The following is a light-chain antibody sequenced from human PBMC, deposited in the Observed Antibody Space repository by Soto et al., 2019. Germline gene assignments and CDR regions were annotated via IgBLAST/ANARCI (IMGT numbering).Light chain of an antibody. Sequence: EIVLTQSPGTLSLSPGERATLSCRASQSVSSSYLAWYQQKPGQAPRLLIYGASSRASGIPDRFSGSGSGTDFTLTISILEPEDFAVYYCQQYGSSLQTFGQGTKVDIK. CDR1: QSVSSSY. CDR3: QQYGSSLQT. J-gene: IGKJ1*01. CDR2: GAS. V-gene: IGKV3-20*01.